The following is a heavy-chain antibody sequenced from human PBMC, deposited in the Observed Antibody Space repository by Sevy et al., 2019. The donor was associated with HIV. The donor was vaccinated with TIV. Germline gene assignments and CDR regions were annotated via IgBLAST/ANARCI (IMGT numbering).Heavy chain of an antibody. D-gene: IGHD2-21*01. J-gene: IGHJ6*03. V-gene: IGHV1-18*01. CDR2: ISAYNGNT. Sequence: ASVKVSCKASGYTFTSYGISWVRQAPGQGLEWMGWISAYNGNTNYAQKLQGRVTMTTDTSTSTAYMELRSLRSDDTAVYYCARAYCGGDCYYDRVYYMDVWGKGTTVTVSS. CDR3: ARAYCGGDCYYDRVYYMDV. CDR1: GYTFTSYG.